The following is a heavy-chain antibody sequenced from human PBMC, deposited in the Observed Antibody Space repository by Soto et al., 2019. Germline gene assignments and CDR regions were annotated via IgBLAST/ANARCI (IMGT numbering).Heavy chain of an antibody. CDR3: AKDYPGYPRYYYHYYYMDV. J-gene: IGHJ6*03. CDR1: GFTFSSYA. D-gene: IGHD3-16*02. CDR2: ISGSGGST. V-gene: IGHV3-23*01. Sequence: SLRLSCAASGFTFSSYAMSWVRQAPGKGLEWVSAISGSGGSTYYADSVKGRFTISRDNSKNTLYLQMNSLRAEDTAVYYCAKDYPGYPRYYYHYYYMDVWGKGTTVTVSS.